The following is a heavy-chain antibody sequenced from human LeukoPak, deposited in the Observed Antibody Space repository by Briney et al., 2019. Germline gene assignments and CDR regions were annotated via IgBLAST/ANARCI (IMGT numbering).Heavy chain of an antibody. CDR1: GFTFSSYA. D-gene: IGHD1-26*01. J-gene: IGHJ3*02. Sequence: PGGSLRLSCAASGFTFSSYAMSWVRQAPGKGLEWVSAISGSGGSTYYADSVQGRFTISRDNSKNTLYLQMNSLRAEDTAVYYCAKALFGRDAFDIWGQGTMVTVSS. CDR2: ISGSGGST. V-gene: IGHV3-23*01. CDR3: AKALFGRDAFDI.